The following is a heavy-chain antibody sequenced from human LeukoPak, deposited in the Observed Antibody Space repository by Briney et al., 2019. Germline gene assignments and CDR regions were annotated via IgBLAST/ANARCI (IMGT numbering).Heavy chain of an antibody. CDR2: IYHSGST. V-gene: IGHV4-4*02. Sequence: PSGTLSLTCAVSGGSISSSNWWSWVRQPPGKGLEWIGEIYHSGSTNYNPSLKSRVTVSVDKSKNQFSLKLSSVTAADTAVYYCARGGGPRYYYYMDVWGKGTTVTVSS. J-gene: IGHJ6*03. CDR3: ARGGGPRYYYYMDV. D-gene: IGHD5-12*01. CDR1: GGSISSSNW.